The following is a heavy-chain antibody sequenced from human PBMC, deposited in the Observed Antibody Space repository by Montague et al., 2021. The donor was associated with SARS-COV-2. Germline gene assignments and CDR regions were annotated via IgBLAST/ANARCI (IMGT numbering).Heavy chain of an antibody. CDR3: ARARTSLIVVVNEFDY. CDR1: GGSISSGSYY. D-gene: IGHD2-21*01. V-gene: IGHV4-31*03. J-gene: IGHJ4*02. Sequence: TLSLTCTVSGGSISSGSYYWSWIRQHPEKGLEWIGYIYYSGSSYYNPSLKSRVTISVDTSKNQFSLRLSSVTAADTAVYYCARARTSLIVVVNEFDYWGQGTLVTVSS. CDR2: IYYSGSS.